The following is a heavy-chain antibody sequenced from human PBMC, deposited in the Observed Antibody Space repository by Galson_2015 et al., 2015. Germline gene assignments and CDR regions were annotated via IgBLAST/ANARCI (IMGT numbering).Heavy chain of an antibody. CDR2: IYTSGST. CDR3: AREIGSSRLDY. Sequence: TLSLTCTVSGGSISSGSYYWSWIRQPAGKGLEWIGRIYTSGSTNYNPSLKSRVTISVDTSKNQFSLKLSSVTAADTAVYYCAREIGSSRLDYWGQGTLVTVSS. J-gene: IGHJ4*02. V-gene: IGHV4-61*02. CDR1: GGSISSGSYY. D-gene: IGHD6-13*01.